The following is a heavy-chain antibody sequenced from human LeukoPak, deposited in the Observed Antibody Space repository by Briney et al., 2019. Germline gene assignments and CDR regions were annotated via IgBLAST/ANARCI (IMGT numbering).Heavy chain of an antibody. J-gene: IGHJ6*03. Sequence: SETLSLTCAVYGGSFSGYYWSWIRQPPGKGLEWIGEINHSGNTNYNSSLESRVTISVDTSKNQFSLKLSSVTAADTAVYYCASRGGYKFRFTVYYYYYMDVWGNGTTVTVSS. D-gene: IGHD3-10*01. CDR2: INHSGNT. V-gene: IGHV4-34*01. CDR1: GGSFSGYY. CDR3: ASRGGYKFRFTVYYYYYMDV.